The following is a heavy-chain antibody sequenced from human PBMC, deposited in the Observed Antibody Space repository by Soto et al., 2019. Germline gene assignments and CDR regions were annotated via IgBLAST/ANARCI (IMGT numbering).Heavy chain of an antibody. J-gene: IGHJ6*02. D-gene: IGHD1-26*01. CDR1: GFTITSSA. CDR2: IVVDSGNT. V-gene: IGHV1-58*02. Sequence: QMQLVQSGPEVKKPGTSVKVSCKASGFTITSSAMQWVREARGQRLEWIGWIVVDSGNTNYAQKFQERVTITRDMSTSTAYMELSSLRSEDTAVYYCAADRLNLIVGDDYGMDVWGQGTTVTVSS. CDR3: AADRLNLIVGDDYGMDV.